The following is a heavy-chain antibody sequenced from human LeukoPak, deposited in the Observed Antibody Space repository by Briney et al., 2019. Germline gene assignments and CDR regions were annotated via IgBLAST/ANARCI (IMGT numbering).Heavy chain of an antibody. J-gene: IGHJ4*02. CDR2: ISAYNGNT. CDR3: ARGWEKYCYGSVEGY. Sequence: ASVKVSCKASGYTFTSYGISWVRQAPGQGLEWMGWISAYNGNTNYAQKLQGRVTMTTDTSTSTAYMELRSLRSDDTAVYYCARGWEKYCYGSVEGYWGQGTLVTVSS. D-gene: IGHD3-10*01. CDR1: GYTFTSYG. V-gene: IGHV1-18*01.